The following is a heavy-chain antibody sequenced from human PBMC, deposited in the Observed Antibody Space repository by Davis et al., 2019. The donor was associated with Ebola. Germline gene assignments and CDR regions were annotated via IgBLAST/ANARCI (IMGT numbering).Heavy chain of an antibody. V-gene: IGHV7-4-1*02. CDR1: GGTFSSYA. CDR2: INTNTGKP. Sequence: AASVKVSCKPSGGTFSSYAISWVRQAPGQGLEWMGWINTNTGKPTYAQDFTGRFVFSLDTSVSTAYLQISSLKAEDTAVYYCATTISTVRGLIYAIKYYYGMDVWGKGTTVTVSS. J-gene: IGHJ6*04. D-gene: IGHD3-10*01. CDR3: ATTISTVRGLIYAIKYYYGMDV.